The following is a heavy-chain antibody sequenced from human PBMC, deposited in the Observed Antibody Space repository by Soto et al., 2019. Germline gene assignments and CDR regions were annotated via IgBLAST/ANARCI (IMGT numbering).Heavy chain of an antibody. CDR1: GYTFTSYD. Sequence: GASVKVSCKASGYTFTSYDINWVRQATGQGLEWMGWMNPNSGNTGYAQKFQGRVTMTRNTSISTAYMELSSLRSEDTAVYYCARALPTVTTDYYYYYMDVWGKGTTVTVSS. V-gene: IGHV1-8*01. D-gene: IGHD4-17*01. CDR2: MNPNSGNT. CDR3: ARALPTVTTDYYYYYMDV. J-gene: IGHJ6*03.